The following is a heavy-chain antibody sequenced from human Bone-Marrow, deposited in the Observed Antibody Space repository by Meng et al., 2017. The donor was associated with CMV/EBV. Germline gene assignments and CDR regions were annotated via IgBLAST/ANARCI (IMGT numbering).Heavy chain of an antibody. CDR2: ISNDGNNK. Sequence: GGTLRLSCAASGFTFSYYAMNWVRQAPGKGLEWVAVISNDGNNKYYTDSVKGRFTISRDNSENTLYLQMNSLRAEDTAIYYCAKSIAVAGAYIDYWGQGKLVTVSS. CDR3: AKSIAVAGAYIDY. J-gene: IGHJ4*02. CDR1: GFTFSYYA. D-gene: IGHD6-19*01. V-gene: IGHV3-30-3*02.